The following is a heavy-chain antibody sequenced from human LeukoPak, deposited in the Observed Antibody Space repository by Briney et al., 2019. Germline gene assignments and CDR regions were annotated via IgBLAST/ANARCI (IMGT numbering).Heavy chain of an antibody. D-gene: IGHD3-10*01. Sequence: GESLRLSCAASGFAFRTYAMSWVRQAPGKGLEGVSAINGSGDKTFYAESVRGRFTISRDNSRNTLYLQMNSLRAEDTAVYYCAKDLNYGFDSWGQGTLVTV. CDR2: INGSGDKT. J-gene: IGHJ4*02. V-gene: IGHV3-23*01. CDR1: GFAFRTYA. CDR3: AKDLNYGFDS.